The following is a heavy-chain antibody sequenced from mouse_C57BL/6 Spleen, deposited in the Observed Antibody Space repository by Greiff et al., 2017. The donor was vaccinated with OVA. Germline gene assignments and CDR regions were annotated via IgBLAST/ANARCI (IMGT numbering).Heavy chain of an antibody. V-gene: IGHV5-9-1*02. CDR2: ISSGGDYI. Sequence: EVNVVESGEGLVKPGGSLKLSCAASGFTFSSYAMSWVRQTPEKRLEWVAYISSGGDYIYYADTVKGRFTISRDNARNTLYLQMSSLKSEDTAMYYCTRGYYGSRYFDVWGTGTTVTVSS. CDR1: GFTFSSYA. J-gene: IGHJ1*03. CDR3: TRGYYGSRYFDV. D-gene: IGHD1-1*01.